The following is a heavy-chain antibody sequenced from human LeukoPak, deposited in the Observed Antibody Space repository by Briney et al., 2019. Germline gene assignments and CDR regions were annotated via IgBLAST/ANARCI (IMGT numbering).Heavy chain of an antibody. V-gene: IGHV1-18*01. Sequence: ASVKVSCTASGYTFISYGISWMRQAPGQGLEWMGWISAYNGNTNNAQKFQGRVTVTTDTSTSTAYMELRSLRSDDTAVYYCAIGRRLGWFDPWGQGTLVTVSS. CDR2: ISAYNGNT. J-gene: IGHJ5*02. CDR1: GYTFISYG. D-gene: IGHD6-25*01. CDR3: AIGRRLGWFDP.